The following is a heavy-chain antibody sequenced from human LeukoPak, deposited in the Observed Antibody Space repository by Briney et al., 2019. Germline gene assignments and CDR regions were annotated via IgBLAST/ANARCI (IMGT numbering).Heavy chain of an antibody. J-gene: IGHJ3*02. CDR3: AKDSGYCSSTSCYISLDAFDI. D-gene: IGHD2-2*02. CDR1: GFTFSSYA. V-gene: IGHV3-23*01. CDR2: ISGSGGST. Sequence: GGSLRLSCEASGFTFSSYAMSWVRQAPGKGLEWVSAISGSGGSTYYADSVKGRFTISRDNSKNTLYLQMNSLRAEDTAVYHCAKDSGYCSSTSCYISLDAFDIWGQGTMVTVSS.